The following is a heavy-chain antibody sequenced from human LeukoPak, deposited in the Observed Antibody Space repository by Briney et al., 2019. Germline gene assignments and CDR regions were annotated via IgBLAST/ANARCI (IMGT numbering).Heavy chain of an antibody. CDR3: AKRGVVIRVILVGFHKEAYYFDS. Sequence: PGGSLRLSCAVSGITLSNYGMTWVRQAPGKGLEGVAGLSGSGGSTNYADSVKGRFTISRDNAKNTLYLQMNSLSAEDTAVYFCAKRGVVIRVILVGFHKEAYYFDSWGQGVLVTVSS. J-gene: IGHJ4*02. CDR1: GITLSNYG. CDR2: LSGSGGST. V-gene: IGHV3-23*01. D-gene: IGHD3-22*01.